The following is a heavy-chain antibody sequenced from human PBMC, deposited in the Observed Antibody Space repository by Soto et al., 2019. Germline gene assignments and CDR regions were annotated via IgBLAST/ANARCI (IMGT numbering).Heavy chain of an antibody. CDR1: GFTFSSYG. D-gene: IGHD2-8*02. Sequence: GGSLRLSCAASGFTFSSYGMHWVRQAPGKGLEWVAVIWYDGSSKYYADSVKGRFITSRDNSKNTLYLLMNRLTTEDIAIYYCAKIALVGSFGFELARDYWGQGILVTVSS. CDR2: IWYDGSSK. J-gene: IGHJ4*02. CDR3: AKIALVGSFGFELARDY. V-gene: IGHV3-33*06.